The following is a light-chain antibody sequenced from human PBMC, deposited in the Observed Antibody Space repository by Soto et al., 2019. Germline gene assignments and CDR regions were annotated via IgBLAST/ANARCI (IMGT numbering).Light chain of an antibody. CDR2: DAS. Sequence: ETVLTQSPGTLSLSPGERATLSCRASQSVSSTYLAWYQQKPGQAPRLLIYDASTRATGIPDRFSGSGSGTDFTLTISRLEPEDYAVYYCQQYGSSPGLFTFGPGTKVDIK. V-gene: IGKV3-20*01. CDR1: QSVSSTY. J-gene: IGKJ3*01. CDR3: QQYGSSPGLFT.